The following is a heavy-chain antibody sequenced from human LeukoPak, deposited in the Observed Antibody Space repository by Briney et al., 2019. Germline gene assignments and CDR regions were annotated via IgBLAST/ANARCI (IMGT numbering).Heavy chain of an antibody. Sequence: GGSLRLSCAASGFTFSNSWMHWLRQPPGKGLVHVSRINRDGSFTDYADFVKGRFTISRDNAKNILYLHMNSLSADDTAVYYCAKDAVSGAADPWGQGILVTVSS. CDR3: AKDAVSGAADP. V-gene: IGHV3-74*01. CDR2: INRDGSFT. D-gene: IGHD3-3*01. CDR1: GFTFSNSW. J-gene: IGHJ5*02.